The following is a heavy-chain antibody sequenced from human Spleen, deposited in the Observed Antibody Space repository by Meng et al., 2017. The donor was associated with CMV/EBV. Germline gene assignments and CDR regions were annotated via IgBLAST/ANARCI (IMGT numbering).Heavy chain of an antibody. CDR3: GRFPLGLEVPVYYAMGV. Sequence: GESLKISCAASGFTFSSYDMEWVRQAPGKGLEWVSYISSSGSTIYYADSVKGRFTISRDNAKNTLFLQMNNLRAEDTAVCYCGRFPLGLEVPVYYAMGVWGQGTTVTVSS. CDR2: ISSSGSTI. CDR1: GFTFSSYD. J-gene: IGHJ6*02. V-gene: IGHV3-48*03. D-gene: IGHD1-1*01.